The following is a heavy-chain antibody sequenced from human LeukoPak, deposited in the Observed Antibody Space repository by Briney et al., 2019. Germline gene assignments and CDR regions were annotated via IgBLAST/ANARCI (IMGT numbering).Heavy chain of an antibody. CDR1: GGSISPYY. CDR3: ARRRPTVTLDY. D-gene: IGHD4-17*01. CDR2: IFHTGSGST. Sequence: SGTLSLTCAVSGGSISPYYWSWIRQPPGKGLEWIGYIFHTGSGSTSHNPSLKSRVTISVDTSKNQFSLNLNSVTAADTAVYYCARRRPTVTLDYWGQGTLVTVSS. J-gene: IGHJ4*02. V-gene: IGHV4-59*08.